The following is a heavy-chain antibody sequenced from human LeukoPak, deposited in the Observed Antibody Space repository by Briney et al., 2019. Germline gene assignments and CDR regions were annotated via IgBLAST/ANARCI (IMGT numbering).Heavy chain of an antibody. CDR1: GGTFSSYA. V-gene: IGHV1-69*13. Sequence: ASVKVSCKAPGGTFSSYAISWVRQAPGQGLEWMGGIIPIFGTANYAQKFQGRVTITADESTSTAYMELSSLRSEDTAVYYCARGLYCGGDCYTIFDYWGQGTLVTGSS. CDR2: IIPIFGTA. CDR3: ARGLYCGGDCYTIFDY. D-gene: IGHD2-21*02. J-gene: IGHJ4*02.